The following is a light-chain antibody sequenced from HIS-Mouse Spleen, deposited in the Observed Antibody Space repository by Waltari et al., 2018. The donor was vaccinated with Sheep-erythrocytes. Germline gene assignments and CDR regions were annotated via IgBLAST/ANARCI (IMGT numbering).Light chain of an antibody. Sequence: QSALTQPRSVSGSPGQSVTISCTGTSSDVGGYNYVSWYQQPPGKAPKLMIYDVSKRPSGVPDRFSGYKSGNPAYLTISGLQAEDEADYYCCSYAGSYNHVFATGTKVTVL. CDR3: CSYAGSYNHV. V-gene: IGLV2-11*01. CDR1: SSDVGGYNY. J-gene: IGLJ1*01. CDR2: DVS.